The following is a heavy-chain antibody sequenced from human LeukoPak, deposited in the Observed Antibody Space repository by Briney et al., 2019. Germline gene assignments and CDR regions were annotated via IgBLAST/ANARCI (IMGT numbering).Heavy chain of an antibody. CDR1: GGSISSYY. Sequence: SETLSLTCTVSGGSISSYYWSWIRQPAGKGLEYIGRIYTSGSTSYNPSLKSRVTISVDTSKNQFSLKLRSVTAADTAVYYCARVGGITMIVVLITDAFDIWGQGTMVTVSS. J-gene: IGHJ3*02. CDR2: IYTSGST. CDR3: ARVGGITMIVVLITDAFDI. V-gene: IGHV4-4*07. D-gene: IGHD3-22*01.